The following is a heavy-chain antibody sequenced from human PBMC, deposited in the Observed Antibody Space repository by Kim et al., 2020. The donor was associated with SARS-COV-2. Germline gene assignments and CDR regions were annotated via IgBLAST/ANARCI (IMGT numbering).Heavy chain of an antibody. CDR3: ARGGDMVQGGDYYYYYMDV. J-gene: IGHJ6*03. Sequence: SRVTISVDTSKNQFSLKLSSVTAADTAVYYCARGGDMVQGGDYYYYYMDVWGKGTTVTVSS. D-gene: IGHD3-10*01. V-gene: IGHV4-34*01.